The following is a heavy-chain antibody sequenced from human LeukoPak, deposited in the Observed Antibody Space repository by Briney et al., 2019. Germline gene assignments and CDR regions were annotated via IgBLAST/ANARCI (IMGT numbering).Heavy chain of an antibody. V-gene: IGHV3-20*04. CDR1: GFTFDDCG. CDR2: INWNGGST. Sequence: AGSLRLSCAASGFTFDDCGMTWVRQAPGKGLEWVSGINWNGGSTAYADSVKGRFTISRDNAKNSLYLQMNSLRAEDTAFYYCTKMRGSLYALDIWGRGTMVTVS. J-gene: IGHJ3*02. CDR3: TKMRGSLYALDI. D-gene: IGHD2-15*01.